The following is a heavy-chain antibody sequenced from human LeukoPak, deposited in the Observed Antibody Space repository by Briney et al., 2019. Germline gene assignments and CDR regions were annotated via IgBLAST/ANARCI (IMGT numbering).Heavy chain of an antibody. V-gene: IGHV4-59*01. CDR1: GVSISSYY. Sequence: SETLSLTCTVSGVSISSYYWSWIRQPPGKGLEWIGYIYNSGSINYNPSLKSRVTISVDTSKNQFSLKLSSVTAADTAAYYCARDNLWGQGTLVTVSS. CDR3: ARDNL. CDR2: IYNSGSI. J-gene: IGHJ5*02.